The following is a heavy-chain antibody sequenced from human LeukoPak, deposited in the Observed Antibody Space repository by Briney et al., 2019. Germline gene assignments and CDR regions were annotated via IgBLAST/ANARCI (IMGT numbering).Heavy chain of an antibody. V-gene: IGHV1-69*04. CDR1: GGTFSSYA. Sequence: GASVKVSCKASGGTFSSYAISWVRQAPGQGLEWMGRIIPILGIANYAQKFQGRVTITADKSTSTAYMELSGLRSEDTAVYYCARDQQIAYCGGDCYSYYFDYWGQGTLVTVSS. CDR2: IIPILGIA. D-gene: IGHD2-21*02. CDR3: ARDQQIAYCGGDCYSYYFDY. J-gene: IGHJ4*02.